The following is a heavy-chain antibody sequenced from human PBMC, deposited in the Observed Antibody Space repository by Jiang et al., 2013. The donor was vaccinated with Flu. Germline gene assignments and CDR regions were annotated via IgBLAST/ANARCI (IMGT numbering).Heavy chain of an antibody. CDR2: ISAYNGNT. D-gene: IGHD2-2*02. J-gene: IGHJ3*02. Sequence: GQGLEWMGWISAYNGNTNYAQKLQGRVTMTTDTSTSTAYMELRSLRSDDTAVYYCARVTRDCSSTSCYKGNAFDIWGQGTMVTVSS. CDR3: ARVTRDCSSTSCYKGNAFDI. V-gene: IGHV1-18*01.